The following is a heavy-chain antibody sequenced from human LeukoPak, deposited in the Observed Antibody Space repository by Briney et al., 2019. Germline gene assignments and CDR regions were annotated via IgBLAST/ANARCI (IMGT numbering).Heavy chain of an antibody. D-gene: IGHD2-2*01. CDR3: ARNPYQLLRVGTWFDP. CDR1: GGTFSSYT. V-gene: IGHV1-69*02. Sequence: SVKVSCKASGGTFSSYTISWVRQAPGQGLEWMGRIIPILGIANYAQKSQGRVTITADKSTSTAYMELSSLRSEDTAVYYCARNPYQLLRVGTWFDPWGQGTLVTVSS. CDR2: IIPILGIA. J-gene: IGHJ5*02.